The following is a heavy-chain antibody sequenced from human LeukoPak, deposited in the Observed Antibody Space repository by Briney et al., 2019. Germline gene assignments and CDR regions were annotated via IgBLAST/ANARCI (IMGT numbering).Heavy chain of an antibody. J-gene: IGHJ3*02. D-gene: IGHD3-9*01. CDR2: ISSSSSTK. CDR3: FGTPKDVLTGYYRIGASDI. Sequence: GGSLRLSCAASGFTFSSYGMHWVRQAPGKGLEWVSYISSSSSTKKYVDSVKGRFTISRDNAKNSLYLQMNSLRAEDTAVYYCFGTPKDVLTGYYRIGASDIWGQRTVVTVSS. CDR1: GFTFSSYG. V-gene: IGHV3-48*01.